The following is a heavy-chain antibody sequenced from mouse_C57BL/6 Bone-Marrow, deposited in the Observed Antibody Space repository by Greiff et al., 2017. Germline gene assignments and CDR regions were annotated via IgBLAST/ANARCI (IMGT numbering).Heavy chain of an antibody. V-gene: IGHV1-59*01. CDR2: IDPSDSYT. D-gene: IGHD2-4*01. J-gene: IGHJ2*01. CDR1: GYTFTRYW. CDR3: ARGYDYEDY. Sequence: QVQLQPPGSELVRPGTSVKLSCKSSGYTFTRYWMHCVKQRPGHCLEWIGVIDPSDSYTNYNQKFKGKATLTVDTASSTAYMQLSSLTSEDSAVYYCARGYDYEDYWGQGTTLTVSS.